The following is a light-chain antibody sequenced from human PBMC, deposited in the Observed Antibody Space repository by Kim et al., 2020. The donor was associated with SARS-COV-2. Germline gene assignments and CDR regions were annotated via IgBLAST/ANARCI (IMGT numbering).Light chain of an antibody. V-gene: IGKV3-11*01. J-gene: IGKJ4*01. CDR1: QSISSY. CDR2: DAS. Sequence: SLSPGERATLSCRASQSISSYLAWYQQKSGQAPRLLIYDASNRATGIPARFSGSGSGTDFTLTISSLEPEDFAVYYCQQRSNWPLTFGGGTKLEI. CDR3: QQRSNWPLT.